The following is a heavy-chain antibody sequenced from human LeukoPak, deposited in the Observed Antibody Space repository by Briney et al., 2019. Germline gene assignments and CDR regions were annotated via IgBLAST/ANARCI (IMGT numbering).Heavy chain of an antibody. J-gene: IGHJ3*02. CDR1: GFTFRSHS. Sequence: PGGSLRLSYAASGFTFRSHSMNWVRQAPGKGLEWVSYISSSSSTIYYADSVKGRFTISRDNAKNSLYLQMNSLRDEDTAVYYCARGYFYDSGGLDAFDIWGQGTMVTVSS. CDR2: ISSSSSTI. V-gene: IGHV3-48*02. D-gene: IGHD3-22*01. CDR3: ARGYFYDSGGLDAFDI.